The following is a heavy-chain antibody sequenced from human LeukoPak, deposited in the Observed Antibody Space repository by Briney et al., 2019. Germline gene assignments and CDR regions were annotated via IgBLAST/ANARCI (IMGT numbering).Heavy chain of an antibody. CDR1: GFTFSSYS. CDR3: ARVLEYYGSGSYYTPDY. D-gene: IGHD3-10*01. J-gene: IGHJ4*02. CDR2: ISSSSSYI. V-gene: IGHV3-21*01. Sequence: GGSLRLSCAASGFTFSSYSMNWVRQAPGKGLEWVSSISSSSSYIYYADSVKGRFTISRDNAKNSLYLQMNSLRAEDTAVYYCARVLEYYGSGSYYTPDYWGQGTLVTVSS.